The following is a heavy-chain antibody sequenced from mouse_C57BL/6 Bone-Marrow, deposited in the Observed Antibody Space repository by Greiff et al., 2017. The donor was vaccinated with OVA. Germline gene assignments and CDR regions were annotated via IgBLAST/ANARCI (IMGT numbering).Heavy chain of an antibody. J-gene: IGHJ4*01. V-gene: IGHV5-12*01. CDR2: ISNGGGST. Sequence: EVKLVESGGGLVQPGGSLKLSCAASGFTFSDYYMYWVRQTPEKRLEWVAYISNGGGSTYYPDTVKGRFTISRDNAKNTLYLQMSRLKSEDTAMYYCVDDYDAMDNWGQGTSVTVSA. CDR1: GFTFSDYY. CDR3: VDDYDAMDN.